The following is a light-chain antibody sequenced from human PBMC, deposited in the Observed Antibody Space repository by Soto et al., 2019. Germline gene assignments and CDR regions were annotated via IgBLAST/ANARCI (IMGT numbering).Light chain of an antibody. CDR3: AAWDDSLNGHV. J-gene: IGLJ1*01. Sequence: SGSRAPVEGVRKSCSGSSSNIGTSSVHWFQQLPGTAPKLLISTTNQRPSGVPERFSGSKSGTSASLAISGLQSEDEADYYCAAWDDSLNGHVFGTGTEVTVL. CDR1: SSNIGTSS. V-gene: IGLV1-44*01. CDR2: TTN.